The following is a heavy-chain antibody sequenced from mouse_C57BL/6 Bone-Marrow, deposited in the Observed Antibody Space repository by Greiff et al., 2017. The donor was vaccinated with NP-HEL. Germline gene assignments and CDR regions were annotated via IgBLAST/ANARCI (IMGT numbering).Heavy chain of an antibody. V-gene: IGHV5-16*01. Sequence: EVKVVESEGGLVQPGSSMKLSCTASGFTFSDYYMAWVRQVPEKGLEWVANINYDGSSTYYLDSLKSRFIISRDNAKNILYLQMSSLKSEDTATYYCARDDYDYVQLNWYFDVWGTGTTVTVSS. J-gene: IGHJ1*03. D-gene: IGHD2-4*01. CDR1: GFTFSDYY. CDR3: ARDDYDYVQLNWYFDV. CDR2: INYDGSST.